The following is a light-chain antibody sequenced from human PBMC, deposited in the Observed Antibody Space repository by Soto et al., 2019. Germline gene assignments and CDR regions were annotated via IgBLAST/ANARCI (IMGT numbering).Light chain of an antibody. CDR2: GAS. Sequence: IVMRKSPASLSVSPGERTTLSCRASQSVSSNLAWYQQKPGQAPRLLIYGASTRATGIPARFSGSGSGTEFTLTISSLQSEDFAVYYCQQYNNRKTFGQGAMVDIK. V-gene: IGKV3-15*01. CDR1: QSVSSN. J-gene: IGKJ1*01. CDR3: QQYNNRKT.